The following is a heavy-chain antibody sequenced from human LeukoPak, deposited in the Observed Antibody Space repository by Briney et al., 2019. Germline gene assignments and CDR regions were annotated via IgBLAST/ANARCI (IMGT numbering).Heavy chain of an antibody. CDR1: GGSISRYY. J-gene: IGHJ4*02. CDR3: ARVDGSSRYYYFDY. V-gene: IGHV4-30-4*08. CDR2: IYYSGST. D-gene: IGHD1-26*01. Sequence: SETLSLTCTVSGGSISRYYWSWIRQPPGKGLEWIGYIYYSGSTYYNPSLKSRVTISVDTSKNQFSLKLSSVTAADTAVYYCARVDGSSRYYYFDYWGQGTLVTVSS.